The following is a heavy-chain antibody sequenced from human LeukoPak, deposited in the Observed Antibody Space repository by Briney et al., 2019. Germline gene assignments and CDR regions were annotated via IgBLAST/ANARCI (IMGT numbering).Heavy chain of an antibody. CDR2: ISGSGGST. D-gene: IGHD3-3*01. Sequence: GGSLRLSCAASGFTFSSYAMSWVRQAPGKGLEWVSTISGSGGSTYYADSVKGRFTISRDNSKNTLYLQMNSLRAEDTAVYYCAKDGEADFWSGYPVGYYMDVWGKGTTVTVSS. CDR3: AKDGEADFWSGYPVGYYMDV. CDR1: GFTFSSYA. J-gene: IGHJ6*03. V-gene: IGHV3-23*01.